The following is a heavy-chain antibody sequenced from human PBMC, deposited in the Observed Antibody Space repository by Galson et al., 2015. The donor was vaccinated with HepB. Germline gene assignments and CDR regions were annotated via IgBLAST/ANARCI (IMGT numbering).Heavy chain of an antibody. CDR1: GFAFNNYA. CDR3: AKDRPTIAMSGSFDY. Sequence: SLRLSCAASGFAFNNYAMNWVRQAPGKGLEWVSVISGSGGSRFYADSVKGRFTISRDNSENTLFLQMNSLRPEDTAVYFCAKDRPTIAMSGSFDYWGQGTLLTVSS. V-gene: IGHV3-23*01. CDR2: ISGSGGSR. D-gene: IGHD6-19*01. J-gene: IGHJ4*02.